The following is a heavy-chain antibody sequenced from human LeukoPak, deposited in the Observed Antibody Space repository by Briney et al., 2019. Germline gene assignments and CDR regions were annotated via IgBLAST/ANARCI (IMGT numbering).Heavy chain of an antibody. CDR3: ARGRFSSTRRAFDY. CDR1: GGSFSGYY. CDR2: INHSGST. Sequence: SETLSLICAVYGGSFSGYYWSWIRQPPGKWLEWIGEINHSGSTNYNPSLKSRVTISVDTSKNQFSLKLSSVTAADTAVYYCARGRFSSTRRAFDYWGQGTLVTVSS. V-gene: IGHV4-34*01. D-gene: IGHD6-13*01. J-gene: IGHJ4*02.